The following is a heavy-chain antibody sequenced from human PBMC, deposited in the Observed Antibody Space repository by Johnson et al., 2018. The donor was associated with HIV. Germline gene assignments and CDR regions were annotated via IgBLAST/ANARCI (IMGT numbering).Heavy chain of an antibody. J-gene: IGHJ3*02. CDR1: GLTFSGSG. CDR3: AKSDSGYDAFDI. D-gene: IGHD5-12*01. V-gene: IGHV3-30*02. CDR2: TRYDGSNK. Sequence: QVQLVESGGGMVQPGGSLRLSCAASGLTFSGSGMHWVRQAPGKGLEWVAFTRYDGSNKHYVDSVKGRFTISRDNSKNTLYLQMNSLLPEDTAVYYCAKSDSGYDAFDIWGKGQWSPSLQ.